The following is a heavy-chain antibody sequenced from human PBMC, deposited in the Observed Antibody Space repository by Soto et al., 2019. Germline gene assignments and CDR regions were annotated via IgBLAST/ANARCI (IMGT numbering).Heavy chain of an antibody. CDR2: IYYSGST. Sequence: SETLSLTCTVSGGSISSYYWSWIRQPPGKGLEWIGYIYYSGSTNYNPSLKSRVTISVDTSKNQFSLKLSSVTAADTAVYYCARVRSNYYGSGYYLDYWGHGTLVTVSS. CDR1: GGSISSYY. J-gene: IGHJ4*01. D-gene: IGHD3-10*01. V-gene: IGHV4-59*01. CDR3: ARVRSNYYGSGYYLDY.